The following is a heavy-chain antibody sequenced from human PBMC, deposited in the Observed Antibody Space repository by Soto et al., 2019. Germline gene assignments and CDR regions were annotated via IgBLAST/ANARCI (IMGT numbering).Heavy chain of an antibody. D-gene: IGHD4-4*01. CDR1: GYTFTNYY. J-gene: IGHJ5*02. CDR3: ARSDDSTSYPLDL. CDR2: MNPRSGGS. Sequence: ASVKVSCKASGYTFTNYYMHWLRQAPGQGLEWMGWMNPRSGGSKYAQAFQDRVTMTRDASISTAYMEMTSRRHGDTAVYFCARSDDSTSYPLDLWGPGTLVTGAS. V-gene: IGHV1-2*02.